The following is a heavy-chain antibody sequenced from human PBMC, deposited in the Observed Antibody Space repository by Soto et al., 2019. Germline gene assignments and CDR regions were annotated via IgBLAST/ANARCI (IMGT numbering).Heavy chain of an antibody. V-gene: IGHV4-59*08. Sequence: SETLSLTCTVSGGSISSYYWSWIRQPPGKGLEWIGYIYYSGSTNYNPSLKSRVTISVDTSKNQFSLKLSSVTAADTAVYYCARYRKDSYGYGDSDWFDPWGQGTLVTVSS. J-gene: IGHJ5*02. CDR3: ARYRKDSYGYGDSDWFDP. CDR2: IYYSGST. CDR1: GGSISSYY. D-gene: IGHD5-18*01.